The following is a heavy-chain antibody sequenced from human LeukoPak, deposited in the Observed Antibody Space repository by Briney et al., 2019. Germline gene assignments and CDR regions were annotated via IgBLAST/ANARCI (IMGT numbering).Heavy chain of an antibody. J-gene: IGHJ5*02. D-gene: IGHD3-3*01. Sequence: ASVKVSCKASGYTLTSYDINWVRQATGQGLEWMGWMNPNSGNTGYAQKFQGRVTMTRNTSISTAYVELSSLRSEDTAVYYCARSYYDFWSGYLGLLPQYNWFDPWGQGTLVTVSS. CDR3: ARSYYDFWSGYLGLLPQYNWFDP. CDR1: GYTLTSYD. CDR2: MNPNSGNT. V-gene: IGHV1-8*01.